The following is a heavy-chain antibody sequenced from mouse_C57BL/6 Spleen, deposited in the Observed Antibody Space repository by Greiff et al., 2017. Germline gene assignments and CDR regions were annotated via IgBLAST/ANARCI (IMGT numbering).Heavy chain of an antibody. D-gene: IGHD1-1*01. V-gene: IGHV1-81*01. CDR2: IYPRSGNT. CDR3: ARFDFDYGSSYGY. CDR1: GYTFTSYG. Sequence: QVQLQQPGAELARPGASVKLSCKASGYTFTSYGISWVKQRTGQGLEWIGEIYPRSGNTYYNEKFKGKATLTADKYSSTAYMELSSLTSEDSAVYFCARFDFDYGSSYGYWGQGTTLTVSS. J-gene: IGHJ2*01.